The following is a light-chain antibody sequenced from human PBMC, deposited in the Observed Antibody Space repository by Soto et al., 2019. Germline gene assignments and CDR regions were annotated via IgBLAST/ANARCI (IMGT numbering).Light chain of an antibody. J-gene: IGLJ3*02. V-gene: IGLV2-14*01. CDR1: TSDIGAYNY. CDR2: EVT. Sequence: QSVLTQPASVSGSPGQSITISCTGTTSDIGAYNYVSWYQPHPGTAPELMIYEVTYRPSGVSSRFSGSMSGNTASLTISGLQAEDEADYYCSSYTTRSTLVFGGGTQLTVL. CDR3: SSYTTRSTLV.